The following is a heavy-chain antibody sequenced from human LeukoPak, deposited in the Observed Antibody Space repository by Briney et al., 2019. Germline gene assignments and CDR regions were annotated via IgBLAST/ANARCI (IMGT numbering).Heavy chain of an antibody. D-gene: IGHD4-17*01. CDR2: ISGSGGST. V-gene: IGHV3-23*01. CDR1: GFTFSSYA. CDR3: ATPPTVTRNY. J-gene: IGHJ4*02. Sequence: GGSLRLSCAASGFTFSSYAMSWVRQAPGKGLEWVSSISGSGGSTYYADSVKGRFTISRENSKNTLYLQMNSLRAEDTAVYYCATPPTVTRNYWGQGTLVTVSS.